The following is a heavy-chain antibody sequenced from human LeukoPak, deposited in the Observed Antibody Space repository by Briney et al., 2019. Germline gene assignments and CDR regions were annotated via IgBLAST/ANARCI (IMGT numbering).Heavy chain of an antibody. CDR3: AKTWFGELPLYFDY. Sequence: GGSLRLSCAASGFTFSSYAMSWVRQAPGKGLEWVSGISGSGGSTHYADSVKGRFTISGDNSKNTLYLKMNSLRAEDTAVYYCAKTWFGELPLYFDYWGQGTLVTVSS. V-gene: IGHV3-23*01. CDR2: ISGSGGST. J-gene: IGHJ4*02. D-gene: IGHD3-10*01. CDR1: GFTFSSYA.